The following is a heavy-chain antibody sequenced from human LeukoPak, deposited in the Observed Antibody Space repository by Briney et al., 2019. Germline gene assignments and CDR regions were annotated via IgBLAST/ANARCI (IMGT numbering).Heavy chain of an antibody. CDR3: TRMSREAPALPAL. D-gene: IGHD5-24*01. CDR1: GFTFSSYW. Sequence: GGSLRLSCAASGFTFSSYWMQWVRQAPGKGLVWVSRLSPDGRSTTSADSVKGRFTISRDNAKNTLNLQIGSLRADDTAVYYCTRMSREAPALPALWGQGTLVTVSS. CDR2: LSPDGRST. V-gene: IGHV3-74*01. J-gene: IGHJ4*02.